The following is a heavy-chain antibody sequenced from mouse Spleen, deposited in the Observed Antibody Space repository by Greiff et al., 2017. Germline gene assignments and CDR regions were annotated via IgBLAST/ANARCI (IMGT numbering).Heavy chain of an antibody. V-gene: IGHV1-4*01. CDR1: GYTFTSYT. D-gene: IGHD2-5*01. J-gene: IGHJ2*01. Sequence: QVHVKQSGAELARPGASVKMSCKASGYTFTSYTMHWVKQRPGQGLEWIGYINPSSGYTKYNQKFKDKATLTADKSSSTAYMQLSSLTSEDSAVYYCSRGSNYDYWGQGTTLTVSS. CDR2: INPSSGYT. CDR3: SRGSNYDY.